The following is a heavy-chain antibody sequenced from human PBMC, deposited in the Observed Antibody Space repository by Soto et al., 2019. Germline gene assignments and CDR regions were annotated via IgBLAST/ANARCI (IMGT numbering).Heavy chain of an antibody. V-gene: IGHV1-8*02. Sequence: ASVKVSCKASGHTFTSYGISWVRQAPGQGLEWMGWINTNNGNTGYAQKFQGRVTMTRNTSTSTAYMELSSLRSEDTAVYYCARVASARYCSGGSCYSTLDAFDIWGQGTMVTVSS. D-gene: IGHD2-15*01. CDR2: INTNNGNT. J-gene: IGHJ3*02. CDR1: GHTFTSYG. CDR3: ARVASARYCSGGSCYSTLDAFDI.